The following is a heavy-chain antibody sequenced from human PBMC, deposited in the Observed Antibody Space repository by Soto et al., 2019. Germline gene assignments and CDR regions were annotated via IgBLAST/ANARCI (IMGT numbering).Heavy chain of an antibody. CDR3: ARDWALQAGSIRWVTDY. CDR2: ISLSGGQT. D-gene: IGHD2-21*01. CDR1: GYTFTNYN. V-gene: IGHV1-46*01. J-gene: IGHJ4*02. Sequence: GASVKVSCKASGYTFTNYNVFWVRQAPGQGLEWMGIISLSGGQTNYAHKFQCRVTLTSDTSTSTVYMEMTTMTSDATAIYYGARDWALQAGSIRWVTDYWGQGTLVTAPQ.